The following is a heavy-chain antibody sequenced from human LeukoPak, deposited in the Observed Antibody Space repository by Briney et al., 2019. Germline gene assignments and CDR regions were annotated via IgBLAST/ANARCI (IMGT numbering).Heavy chain of an antibody. CDR2: IYYSGST. CDR3: ARDGPMTGAFDF. D-gene: IGHD3-10*01. J-gene: IGHJ3*01. CDR1: GGSFSGYY. V-gene: IGHV4-31*11. Sequence: PSETLSLTCAVYGGSFSGYYWSWFRQHPGKGLEWIGYIYYSGSTYYNPSLKSRVTISVDTSKNQFSLRLRSVTAADTAVYYCARDGPMTGAFDFWGQGTRVTVSS.